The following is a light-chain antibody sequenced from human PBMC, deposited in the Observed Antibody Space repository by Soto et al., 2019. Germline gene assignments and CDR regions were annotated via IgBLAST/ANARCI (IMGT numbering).Light chain of an antibody. CDR1: QSVSTW. CDR2: KAS. Sequence: DIQMTQSPSTLSGSVGDRVSIACLASQSVSTWLAWYQQKPGKAPKLLIYKASTLESGVPSRFSGGGSGTEFTLTISGLQPDDFATYFCQHYESYPLTFGGGTKVDI. J-gene: IGKJ4*01. V-gene: IGKV1-5*03. CDR3: QHYESYPLT.